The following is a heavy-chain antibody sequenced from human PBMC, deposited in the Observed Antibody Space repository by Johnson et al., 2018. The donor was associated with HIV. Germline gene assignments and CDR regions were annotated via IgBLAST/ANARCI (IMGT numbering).Heavy chain of an antibody. CDR3: ALVLVALPGAFDI. J-gene: IGHJ3*02. CDR2: ISYDGSNK. CDR1: GFTFSSYA. Sequence: VQLVESGGGVVQPGRSLRLSCAASGFTFSSYAMHWVRQAPGKGLEWVAVISYDGSNKYYADSVKGRFTISRDNSKNTLYLQMNSLRAEDTAVYYCALVLVALPGAFDIWGQGTLVTVSS. D-gene: IGHD2-15*01. V-gene: IGHV3-30*14.